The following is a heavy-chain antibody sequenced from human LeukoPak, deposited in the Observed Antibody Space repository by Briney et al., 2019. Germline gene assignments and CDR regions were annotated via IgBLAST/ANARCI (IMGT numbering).Heavy chain of an antibody. D-gene: IGHD6-13*01. CDR1: GGSISRGDYY. Sequence: SETLSLTCTVSGGSISRGDYYWSWIRQPPGKGLEWIGYIYNNGRTYYNPSLKSRVTISVDTSKNLFSLKVSSVTAADAAVYYCARGRSSSWSSFDYWGQGTLVTVSS. J-gene: IGHJ4*02. CDR3: ARGRSSSWSSFDY. V-gene: IGHV4-30-4*01. CDR2: IYNNGRT.